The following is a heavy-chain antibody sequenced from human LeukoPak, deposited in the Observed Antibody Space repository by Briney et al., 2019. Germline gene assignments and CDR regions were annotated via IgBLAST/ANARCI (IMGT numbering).Heavy chain of an antibody. J-gene: IGHJ5*02. Sequence: GGSLRPSCAPSVFTFDDYAMHWVPQAPGKGLEWVSDNRWNSGRIRYADSVKGRFTTSRDNAKNPLHLQMNSLRAEATALYYCAKGAWFDPWGQGALVTVSS. CDR1: VFTFDDYA. CDR2: NRWNSGRI. V-gene: IGHV3-9*01. D-gene: IGHD3-16*01. CDR3: AKGAWFDP.